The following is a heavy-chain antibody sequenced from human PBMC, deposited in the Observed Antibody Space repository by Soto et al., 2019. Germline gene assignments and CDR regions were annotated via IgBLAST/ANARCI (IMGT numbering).Heavy chain of an antibody. CDR1: GYTFTGYY. Sequence: ASVKVSCKASGYTFTGYYMHWVRQAPGQGLEWMGWINPNSGGTNYAQKFQGWVTMTRDTSISTAYMELSRLRSDDTAVYYCARSITMVRGVAKNYYYYYFGMDVWGQGTTVTVSS. CDR2: INPNSGGT. J-gene: IGHJ6*02. CDR3: ARSITMVRGVAKNYYYYYFGMDV. D-gene: IGHD3-10*01. V-gene: IGHV1-2*04.